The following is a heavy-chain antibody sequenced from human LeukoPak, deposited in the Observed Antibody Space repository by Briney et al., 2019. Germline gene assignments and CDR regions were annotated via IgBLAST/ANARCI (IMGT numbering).Heavy chain of an antibody. CDR2: ISAYNGNT. Sequence: ASVKVSCKASGYTFTSYGTSWVRQAPGQGLEWMGWISAYNGNTNYAQKLQGRVTMTTDTSTSTAYMELRSLRSDDTAVYYCARDRPSHYDFWSGYSYYYGMDVWGQGTTVAVSS. J-gene: IGHJ6*02. CDR3: ARDRPSHYDFWSGYSYYYGMDV. V-gene: IGHV1-18*01. CDR1: GYTFTSYG. D-gene: IGHD3-3*01.